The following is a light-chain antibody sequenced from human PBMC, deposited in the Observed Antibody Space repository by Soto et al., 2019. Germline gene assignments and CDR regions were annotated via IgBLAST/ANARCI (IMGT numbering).Light chain of an antibody. V-gene: IGKV1-39*01. J-gene: IGKJ1*01. CDR1: QSISNF. CDR3: RQSFSTPPT. CDR2: GAS. Sequence: DIQMTQSPSFLSASVGDRVTITSRASQSISNFLNWHQHKRGEAPNLLIYGASNLQTGVPSRFSGNGSGTDFALTINSLQPEDFATYYCRQSFSTPPTVGQGTNVEI.